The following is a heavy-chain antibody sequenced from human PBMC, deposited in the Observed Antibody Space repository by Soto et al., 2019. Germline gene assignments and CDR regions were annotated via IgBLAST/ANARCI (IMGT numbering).Heavy chain of an antibody. CDR2: ISTDGSVT. V-gene: IGHV3-74*01. CDR3: ARDEGGDTAMENDY. J-gene: IGHJ4*02. Sequence: GGSLRLSCAASGLTFSSYWMHWVRQAPGKGLVWVSRISTDGSVTTYADSVKGRFTISRDNAKNTLYLQMNSLRAEDTAVYYCARDEGGDTAMENDYWGQGTLVTVSS. D-gene: IGHD5-18*01. CDR1: GLTFSSYW.